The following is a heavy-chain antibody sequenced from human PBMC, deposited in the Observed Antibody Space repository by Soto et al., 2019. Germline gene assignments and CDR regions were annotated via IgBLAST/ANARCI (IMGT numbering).Heavy chain of an antibody. J-gene: IGHJ6*02. CDR3: ASSRTVRSVRGVDV. CDR1: GGSISSYY. V-gene: IGHV4-4*07. Sequence: PSETLSLTCTVSGGSISSYYWSWIRQPAGKGLEWIGRIYTSGSTNYNPSLKSRVTMSVDTSKNQFSLKLSSVTAADTAVYYCASSRTVRSVRGVDVWGQGTTVTVSS. D-gene: IGHD6-25*01. CDR2: IYTSGST.